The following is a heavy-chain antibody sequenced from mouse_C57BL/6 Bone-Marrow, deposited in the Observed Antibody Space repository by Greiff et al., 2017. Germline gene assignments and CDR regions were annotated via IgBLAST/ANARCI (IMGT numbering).Heavy chain of an antibody. CDR1: GYTFTDYY. CDR3: ARGGLNWDY. V-gene: IGHV1-26*01. Sequence: VQLQQSGPELVKPGASVKISCKASGYTFTDYYMNWVKQSHGKSLEWIGDINPNNGGTSYNQKFKGKATLTVDKSSSTAYMELRSLTSEDSAVYYCARGGLNWDYGGQGTTLTVSS. J-gene: IGHJ2*01. CDR2: INPNNGGT. D-gene: IGHD4-1*01.